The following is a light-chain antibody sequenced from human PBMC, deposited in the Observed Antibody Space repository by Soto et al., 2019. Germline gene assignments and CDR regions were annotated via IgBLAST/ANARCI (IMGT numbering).Light chain of an antibody. CDR2: GAS. CDR1: QSVSSN. CDR3: QQYNNWPLYT. V-gene: IGKV3-15*01. Sequence: EIVMTQSPATLSVSPGERATISCRASQSVSSNLAWYQQKPGQAPRLLIYGASTRATGIPARFSGSGSGTEFTLTISSLQSEDFAVYYCQQYNNWPLYTFGQGTKLKIK. J-gene: IGKJ2*01.